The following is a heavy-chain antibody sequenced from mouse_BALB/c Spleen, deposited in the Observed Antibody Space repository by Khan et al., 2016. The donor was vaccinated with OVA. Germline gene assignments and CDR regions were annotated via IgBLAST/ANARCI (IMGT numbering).Heavy chain of an antibody. J-gene: IGHJ4*01. Sequence: VQLQESRPGLVAPSPSLSITCTVSGFSLSRYNIHWVRQPPGKGLEWLGMIWGGGGTDYNSTLKSRLSISKDNSKSQVFLKMNSLQTDDSAMYYCARAYYRYDGYYAMDYWGQGTSVTVSS. V-gene: IGHV2-6-4*01. CDR2: IWGGGGT. D-gene: IGHD2-14*01. CDR1: GFSLSRYN. CDR3: ARAYYRYDGYYAMDY.